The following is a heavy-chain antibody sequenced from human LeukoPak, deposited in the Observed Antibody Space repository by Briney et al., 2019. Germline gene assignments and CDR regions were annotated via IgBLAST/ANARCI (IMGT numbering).Heavy chain of an antibody. Sequence: GASVKVSCKASVDTFSSHTIAWVRQAPGQGLEWMGGVLPVLGSPDYAHKFQGRVSITADESTNTAYMELNSLTVEDSAIYYCARARLPNTSGSWIASWGQGTLVTVSS. CDR2: VLPVLGSP. D-gene: IGHD3-10*01. J-gene: IGHJ4*02. V-gene: IGHV1-69*10. CDR3: ARARLPNTSGSWIAS. CDR1: VDTFSSHT.